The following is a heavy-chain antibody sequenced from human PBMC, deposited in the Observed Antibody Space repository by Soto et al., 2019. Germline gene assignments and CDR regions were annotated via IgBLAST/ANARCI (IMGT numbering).Heavy chain of an antibody. J-gene: IGHJ6*02. CDR2: IYYSGST. Sequence: SETLSLTCTVSGGSVSSGSYYWSWIRQPPGKGLEWIGYIYYSGSTNYNPSLKSRVTISVDTSKNQFSLKLSSVTAADTAVYYCARDRGRYYDILTGYYHSYYYGMDVWGQGTTVTVSS. CDR1: GGSVSSGSYY. CDR3: ARDRGRYYDILTGYYHSYYYGMDV. V-gene: IGHV4-61*01. D-gene: IGHD3-9*01.